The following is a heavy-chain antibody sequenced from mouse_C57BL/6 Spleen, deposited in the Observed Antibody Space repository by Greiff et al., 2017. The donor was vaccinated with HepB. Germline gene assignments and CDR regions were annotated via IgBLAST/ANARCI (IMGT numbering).Heavy chain of an antibody. J-gene: IGHJ2*01. D-gene: IGHD1-1*01. CDR3: ARGEGYYGSSLDY. V-gene: IGHV1-26*01. CDR1: GYTFTDYY. CDR2: INPNNGGT. Sequence: EVQLQQSGPELVKPGASVKISCKASGYTFTDYYMNWVKQSHGKSLEWIGDINPNNGGTSYNQKFKGKATLTVDKSSSTAYMELRSLTSEDSAVYYCARGEGYYGSSLDYWGQGTTLTVSS.